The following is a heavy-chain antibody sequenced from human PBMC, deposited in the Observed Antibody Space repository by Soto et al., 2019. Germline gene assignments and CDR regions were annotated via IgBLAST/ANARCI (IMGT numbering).Heavy chain of an antibody. J-gene: IGHJ4*02. CDR3: ARDLHPRKYYDLWSGSYDYFDY. D-gene: IGHD3-3*01. CDR2: ISAYNGNT. CDR1: GYTFTSYG. Sequence: QVQLVQSGAEVKKPGASVKVSCKASGYTFTSYGISWVRQAPGQGLEWMGWISAYNGNTNYAQKLQGRVTMTTDTSTSTAYMELRSLRSDDTAVYYCARDLHPRKYYDLWSGSYDYFDYWGQGTLVTVSS. V-gene: IGHV1-18*04.